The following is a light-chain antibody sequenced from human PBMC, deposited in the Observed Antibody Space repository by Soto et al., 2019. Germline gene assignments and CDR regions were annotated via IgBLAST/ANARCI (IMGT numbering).Light chain of an antibody. CDR1: SSNIGAGYD. Sequence: QSVLTQPPSVSGAPGPRVTISCTGSSSNIGAGYDVHWYQQLPGTAPKLLIYGNSNRPSGVPERFSGCKSGTSASLAITGLQAEDGADYYCQYYYSRLSGWVFGGGTKVTVL. CDR2: GNS. CDR3: QYYYSRLSGWV. J-gene: IGLJ3*02. V-gene: IGLV1-40*01.